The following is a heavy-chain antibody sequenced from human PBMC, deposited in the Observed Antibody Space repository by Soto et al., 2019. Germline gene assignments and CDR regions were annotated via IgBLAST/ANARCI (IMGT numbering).Heavy chain of an antibody. D-gene: IGHD3-22*01. CDR1: CYTFTGYD. CDR2: ISAYNGNT. CDR3: ARESSSGYYVGDAFDI. J-gene: IGHJ3*02. V-gene: IGHV1-18*01. Sequence: AAVKVCCKASCYTFTGYDIRWVRQAPGQGLEWMGWISAYNGNTNYAQKLQGRVTMTTDTSTSTAYMELRSLRSDDTAVYYCARESSSGYYVGDAFDIWCQGTMVSVSS.